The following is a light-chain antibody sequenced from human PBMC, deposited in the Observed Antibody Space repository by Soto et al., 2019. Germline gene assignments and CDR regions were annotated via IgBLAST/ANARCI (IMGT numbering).Light chain of an antibody. Sequence: QSALTQVASVSGSPGQSITISCTGTSSDVGGRDFVSWYQQHPGKAPKLIIYNVNYRPSGVSDRLSGSKSGNTASLTISGLQADDEADYYCSSYTNTATVVFGGGTKVTVL. CDR2: NVN. J-gene: IGLJ3*02. CDR1: SSDVGGRDF. V-gene: IGLV2-14*03. CDR3: SSYTNTATVV.